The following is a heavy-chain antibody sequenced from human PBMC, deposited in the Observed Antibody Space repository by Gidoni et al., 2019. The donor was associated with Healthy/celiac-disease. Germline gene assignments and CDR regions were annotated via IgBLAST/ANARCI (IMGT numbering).Heavy chain of an antibody. D-gene: IGHD2-2*01. Sequence: EVQLVESGGGLIQPGGSLRLSRAASGFTVSRNYMIWVRQAPGKGLEWVSVIYSGGSTYYADSVKGRFTISRDNSKNTLYLQMNSLRAEDTAVYYWARAQLWQHDLVSSMDVWGQGTTVTVSS. CDR3: ARAQLWQHDLVSSMDV. V-gene: IGHV3-53*01. J-gene: IGHJ6*02. CDR1: GFTVSRNY. CDR2: IYSGGST.